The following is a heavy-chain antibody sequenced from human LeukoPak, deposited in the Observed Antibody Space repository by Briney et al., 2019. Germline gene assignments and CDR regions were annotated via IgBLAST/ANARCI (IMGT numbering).Heavy chain of an antibody. CDR2: IYYSGST. J-gene: IGHJ4*02. Sequence: PSETLSLTCTVSGDSINSLDLWSWVRQPPGKGLEWIGSIYYSGSTYYNPSLKSRVTISVDTSKNQFSLKLSSVTAADTAVYYCARPFGVVTYIDYWGQGTLVTVSS. D-gene: IGHD3-3*01. CDR1: GDSINSLDL. CDR3: ARPFGVVTYIDY. V-gene: IGHV4-39*01.